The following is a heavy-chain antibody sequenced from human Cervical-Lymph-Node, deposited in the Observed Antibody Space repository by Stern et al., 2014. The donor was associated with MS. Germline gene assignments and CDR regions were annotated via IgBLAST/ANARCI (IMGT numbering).Heavy chain of an antibody. CDR1: GYTFINYD. V-gene: IGHV1-8*01. J-gene: IGHJ5*02. Sequence: QVQLVQSGAEVKKPGASVKVSCKASGYTFINYDINWVRQAPGRGLEWIGWMNPNIGNTGYAQEFQGRVTMTTTTSISTVYMELSSLTSDDTAVYYCARGLVVSSSLWFDPWGQGILVTVSS. CDR3: ARGLVVSSSLWFDP. D-gene: IGHD6-6*01. CDR2: MNPNIGNT.